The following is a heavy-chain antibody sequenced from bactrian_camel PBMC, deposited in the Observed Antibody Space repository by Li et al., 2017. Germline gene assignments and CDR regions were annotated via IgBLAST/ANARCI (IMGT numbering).Heavy chain of an antibody. J-gene: IGHJ6*01. V-gene: IGHV3-2*01. Sequence: HVQLVESGGGTVKPGGSLRLSCQASGYSTSGSYCMGWFRQAPGKEREVVASMDGYGRTTYAPAVEGRFTITKDNAKKTSSLQMNSLKPEDTAMYYCAARYWPCTTGGTWYSAPDFRYWGQGTQVTVS. D-gene: IGHD1*01. CDR3: AARYWPCTTGGTWYSAPDFRY. CDR2: MDGYGRTT. CDR1: GYSTSGSYC.